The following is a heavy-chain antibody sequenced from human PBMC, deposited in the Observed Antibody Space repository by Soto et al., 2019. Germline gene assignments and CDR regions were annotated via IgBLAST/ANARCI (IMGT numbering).Heavy chain of an antibody. Sequence: SETLSLTCAVYGGSFSGYYWSWIRQPPGKGLEWIGEINHSGSTNYNPSLKSRVTISVDTSKNQFSLKLSSVTAADTAVYYCARGQRGFGEFPNNWFDPWGQGTLVTVSS. V-gene: IGHV4-34*01. CDR2: INHSGST. CDR3: ARGQRGFGEFPNNWFDP. J-gene: IGHJ5*02. CDR1: GGSFSGYY. D-gene: IGHD3-10*01.